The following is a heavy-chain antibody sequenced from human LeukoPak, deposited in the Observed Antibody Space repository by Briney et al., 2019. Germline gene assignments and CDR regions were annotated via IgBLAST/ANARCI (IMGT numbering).Heavy chain of an antibody. V-gene: IGHV4-34*01. CDR2: INHSGST. Sequence: SETLSLTCAVYGGSFSGYYWSWIRQPPGKGLEWIGEINHSGSTSYNPSLKSRVTISVDTSKNQFSLKLSSVTAADTAVYYCARDCSSTSCREWFDYWGQGTLVTVSS. CDR1: GGSFSGYY. CDR3: ARDCSSTSCREWFDY. D-gene: IGHD2-2*01. J-gene: IGHJ4*02.